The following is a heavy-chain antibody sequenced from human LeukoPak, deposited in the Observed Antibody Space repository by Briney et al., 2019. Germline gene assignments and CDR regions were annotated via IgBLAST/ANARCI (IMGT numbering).Heavy chain of an antibody. CDR2: VSSDGSIK. D-gene: IGHD3-16*01. V-gene: IGHV3-30*03. CDR1: GFXFSSYG. Sequence: GGSLRLSCAASGFXFSSYGMHWVRQAPGKGLEWVAVVSSDGSIKYYADSVKGRFTISRDTSKNSLYLQMSSLRDEDTAVYYCARDLGYWGQGTLVTVSS. CDR3: ARDLGY. J-gene: IGHJ4*02.